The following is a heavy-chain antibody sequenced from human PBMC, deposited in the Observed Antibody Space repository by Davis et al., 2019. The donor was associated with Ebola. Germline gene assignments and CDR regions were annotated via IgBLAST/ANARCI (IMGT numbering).Heavy chain of an antibody. CDR2: INAGNGNM. CDR3: ARDTGIRYVSLGY. V-gene: IGHV1-3*01. Sequence: AASVKVSCKASGYTFTDFDIHWVRQAPGQGLEWMGWINAGNGNMRYSQKFQGRVTITRDTSASTVYMELSSLRSEDTAVYYCARDTGIRYVSLGYWSQGTLVTVSS. J-gene: IGHJ4*02. CDR1: GYTFTDFD. D-gene: IGHD3-9*01.